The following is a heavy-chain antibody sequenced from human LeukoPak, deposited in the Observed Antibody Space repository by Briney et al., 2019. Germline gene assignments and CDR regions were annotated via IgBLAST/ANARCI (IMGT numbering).Heavy chain of an antibody. D-gene: IGHD2-2*02. CDR2: IYRSGST. CDR3: ARHRVGVVVPAAIGY. Sequence: PSETLSLTCAVSGYSISSGYYWGWIRQPPGKGLEWIGSIYRSGSTYYNPSLKGRVTISVGTSKNHFSLKLSSVTAADTAVYYCARHRVGVVVPAAIGYWGQETLVTVSS. J-gene: IGHJ4*02. V-gene: IGHV4-38-2*01. CDR1: GYSISSGYY.